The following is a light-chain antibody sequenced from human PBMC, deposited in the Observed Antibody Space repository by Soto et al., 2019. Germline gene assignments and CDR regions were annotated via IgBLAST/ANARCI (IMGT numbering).Light chain of an antibody. J-gene: IGKJ1*01. Sequence: DIQMTQSPSTLSAYVGDRVTITCRASQSISGWLAWYQQKPGKAPKLLIYETSTVQSEVPSRFSGSRSGTEFILTISNLQPDDFATYYCHQYKTYSWTFGQGTRV. CDR2: ETS. CDR1: QSISGW. V-gene: IGKV1-5*03. CDR3: HQYKTYSWT.